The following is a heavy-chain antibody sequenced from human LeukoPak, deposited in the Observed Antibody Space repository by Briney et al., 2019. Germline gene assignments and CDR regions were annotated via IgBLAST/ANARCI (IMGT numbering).Heavy chain of an antibody. Sequence: AASVKVSCKASGGTFSSYAISWVRQAPGQGLEWMGGIIPIFGTANYAQKFQGRVTITADESTSTAYMELSSLRSEDMAVYYCARDCGDSGSYYWDAFDIWGQGTMVTVSS. J-gene: IGHJ3*02. CDR1: GGTFSSYA. D-gene: IGHD1-26*01. CDR3: ARDCGDSGSYYWDAFDI. V-gene: IGHV1-69*13. CDR2: IIPIFGTA.